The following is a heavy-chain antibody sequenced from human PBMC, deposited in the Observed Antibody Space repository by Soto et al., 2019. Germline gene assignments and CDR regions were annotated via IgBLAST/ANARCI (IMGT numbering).Heavy chain of an antibody. J-gene: IGHJ4*02. D-gene: IGHD3-9*01. CDR2: ISGSGGST. Sequence: GGSLRLSCAASGFTFSSYAMSWVRQAPGKGLEWVSAISGSGGSTYYADSVKGRFTISRDNSKNTLYLQMNSLRAEDTAVYYCAKDRRGAGGLRYFDWLLVWGQGTLVTVSS. CDR3: AKDRRGAGGLRYFDWLLV. CDR1: GFTFSSYA. V-gene: IGHV3-23*01.